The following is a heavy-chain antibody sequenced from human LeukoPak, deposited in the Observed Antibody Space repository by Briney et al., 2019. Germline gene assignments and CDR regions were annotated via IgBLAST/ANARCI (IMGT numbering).Heavy chain of an antibody. CDR1: GYTFTSYG. CDR3: ARDKGIAALPVCFDP. J-gene: IGHJ5*02. CDR2: ISVYNGNT. Sequence: ASVKVSCKASGYTFTSYGISWVRQAPGQGLEWMGWISVYNGNTNYAQRLQGRVTMTTDTSTSTAYMELRSLRSDDTAVYYCARDKGIAALPVCFDPWGQGTMVTVSS. V-gene: IGHV1-18*01. D-gene: IGHD6-6*01.